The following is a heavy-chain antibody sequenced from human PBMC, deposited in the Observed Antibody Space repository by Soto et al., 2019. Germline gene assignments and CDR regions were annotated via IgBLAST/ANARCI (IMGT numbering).Heavy chain of an antibody. J-gene: IGHJ4*02. CDR2: ISYDGSNK. CDR3: ARAPGSSGYYDLDY. CDR1: AFTFSSYA. Sequence: QVQLVESGGGVVQPGRSLRLSCAASAFTFSSYAVHWVRQAPGKGLEWVAVISYDGSNKYYADSVKGRFTISRDNSKNTLYLQMNSLRAEDTAVYYCARAPGSSGYYDLDYWGQGTLVTVSS. D-gene: IGHD3-22*01. V-gene: IGHV3-30-3*01.